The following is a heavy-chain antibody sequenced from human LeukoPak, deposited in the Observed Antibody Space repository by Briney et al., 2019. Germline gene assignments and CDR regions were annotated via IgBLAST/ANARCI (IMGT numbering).Heavy chain of an antibody. D-gene: IGHD2-21*02. J-gene: IGHJ4*02. CDR3: ARGDDFSGDH. CDR2: IHPDGNEK. CDR1: GVTFSTYW. Sequence: PGGSLRLSCAASGVTFSTYWMSWVRQAPGKGLEWVANIHPDGNEKYHVDFVEGRFTISRDNTENSLYLQMNSLRPEDTAVYYCARGDDFSGDHWGQGTLVTVSS. V-gene: IGHV3-7*04.